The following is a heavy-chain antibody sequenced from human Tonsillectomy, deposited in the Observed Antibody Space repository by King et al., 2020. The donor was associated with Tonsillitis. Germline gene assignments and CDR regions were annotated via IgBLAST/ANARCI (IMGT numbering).Heavy chain of an antibody. CDR1: GGSISSYY. Sequence: QLQESGPGLVKPSETLSLTCTVSGGSISSYYWSWIRQPAGKGLEWIGHIYASGSTNYNPSLKSRVTMSVDTSKNQFSLRLTSVTAADTAMYYCARDLYSSTWYGSYYYFGMDVWGQGTTVTVSS. J-gene: IGHJ6*02. CDR3: ARDLYSSTWYGSYYYFGMDV. CDR2: IYASGST. D-gene: IGHD6-13*01. V-gene: IGHV4-4*07.